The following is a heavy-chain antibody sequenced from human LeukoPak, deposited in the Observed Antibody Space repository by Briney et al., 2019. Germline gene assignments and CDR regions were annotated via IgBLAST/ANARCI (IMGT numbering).Heavy chain of an antibody. CDR2: IYRGDSET. D-gene: IGHD2-15*01. V-gene: IGHV5-51*01. Sequence: GESLKISCKGSGYSFTTFWVAWVRQMPGKGLELMGIIYRGDSETIYNPSFQGQVSISADRSVSTAYLQWSSLKASDSAMYYCARQDCSGGSCRFDYGGQGTLFTVSS. J-gene: IGHJ4*02. CDR1: GYSFTTFW. CDR3: ARQDCSGGSCRFDY.